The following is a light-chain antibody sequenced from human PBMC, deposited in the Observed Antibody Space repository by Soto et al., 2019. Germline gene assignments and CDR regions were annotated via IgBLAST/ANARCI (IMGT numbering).Light chain of an antibody. J-gene: IGKJ2*01. CDR2: AAS. CDR3: QQLDSYPHT. CDR1: QGISSH. Sequence: DIQLTQSPSFLSASVGDRVTITCRASQGISSHLVWYQQKPGKAPHLLIYAASTLQSSVPSSFSGSGCGTEFTLTIISLQPEEVAVYYCQQLDSYPHTFGQGTKLHIK. V-gene: IGKV1-9*01.